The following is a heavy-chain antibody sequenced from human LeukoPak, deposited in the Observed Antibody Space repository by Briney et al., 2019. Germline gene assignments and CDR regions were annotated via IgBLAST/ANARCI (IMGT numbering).Heavy chain of an antibody. V-gene: IGHV4-39*01. Sequence: PSETLSLTCSVSGGSISSGDSYWAWVRQPPGKELEWIVSMSYSGTTYYNPSLKSRVTISIDTSRNQFSLKLRSLTAADTAVYYCARTYSKVFDYWGQGTLVTVSS. J-gene: IGHJ4*02. CDR1: GGSISSGDSY. CDR2: MSYSGTT. D-gene: IGHD6-13*01. CDR3: ARTYSKVFDY.